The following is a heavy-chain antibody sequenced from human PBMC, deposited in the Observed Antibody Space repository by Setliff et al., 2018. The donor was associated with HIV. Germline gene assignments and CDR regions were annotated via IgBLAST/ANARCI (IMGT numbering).Heavy chain of an antibody. CDR3: ARLPRGPWHFDY. CDR2: IKQDGNEK. D-gene: IGHD3-16*01. J-gene: IGHJ4*02. Sequence: GGSLRLSCAASRFAFSTYWMSWVRQAPGKGLEWVANIKQDGNEKYYVDSVKGRFTISRENAKNSLYLQMNSLGAEDTAVYYCARLPRGPWHFDYWGQGTLVTVSS. CDR1: RFAFSTYW. V-gene: IGHV3-7*03.